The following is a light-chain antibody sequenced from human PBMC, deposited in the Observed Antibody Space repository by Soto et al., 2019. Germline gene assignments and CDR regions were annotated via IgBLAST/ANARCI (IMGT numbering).Light chain of an antibody. V-gene: IGKV3-15*01. CDR3: QQYNNWPRAT. Sequence: EIVMTQSPVTLAVSPGERATLSCRASQSISSNLAWYQQKPVQAPRLXXFRTSSRATGFPARFSGSGSGTEFILTISSLQSDDYGVYYGQQYNNWPRATFGGGTKVDI. CDR1: QSISSN. CDR2: RTS. J-gene: IGKJ4*01.